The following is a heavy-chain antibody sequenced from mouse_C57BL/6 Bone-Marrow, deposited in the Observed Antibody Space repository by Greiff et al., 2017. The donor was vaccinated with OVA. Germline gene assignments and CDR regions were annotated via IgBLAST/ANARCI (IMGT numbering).Heavy chain of an antibody. Sequence: QVQLQQSGPELVKPGASVKISCKASGYAFSSSWMNWVKQRPGKGLEWIGRIYPGDGDTNYNGKFKGKATLTADKSSSTAYMQLSSLTSEDSAVYFCASYCYGSSSWFAYWGQGTLVTVSA. CDR3: ASYCYGSSSWFAY. J-gene: IGHJ3*01. CDR1: GYAFSSSW. CDR2: IYPGDGDT. V-gene: IGHV1-82*01. D-gene: IGHD1-1*01.